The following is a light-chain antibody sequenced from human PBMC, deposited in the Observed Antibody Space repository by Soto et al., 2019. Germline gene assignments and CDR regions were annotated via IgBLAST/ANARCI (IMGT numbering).Light chain of an antibody. CDR2: DAS. Sequence: DIQMTQSPSTLSASVGDRVTITCRASQSISSWLAWYQQKPGKAPKLLIYDASSLESGVPSRFSGSGSGIEFTLTISSLQPDGFATYYCQQYNSYWTFGQGTKVDIK. J-gene: IGKJ1*01. CDR1: QSISSW. CDR3: QQYNSYWT. V-gene: IGKV1-5*01.